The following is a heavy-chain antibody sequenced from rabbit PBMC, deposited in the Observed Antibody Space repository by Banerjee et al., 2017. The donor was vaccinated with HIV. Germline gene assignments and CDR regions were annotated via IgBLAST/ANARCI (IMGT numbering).Heavy chain of an antibody. Sequence: QEQLVESGGGLVQPEGSLTLTCKASGFSLGNNYMMCWVRQAPGKGLEYIGCIHVGSGNTDYASWVNGRFTISKTSSTVDLKMTSLTAADTATYFCARGDGGVWMPYFGLWGPGTLVTVS. J-gene: IGHJ6*01. CDR1: GFSLGNNYM. D-gene: IGHD2-1*01. CDR2: IHVGSGNT. CDR3: ARGDGGVWMPYFGL. V-gene: IGHV1S45*01.